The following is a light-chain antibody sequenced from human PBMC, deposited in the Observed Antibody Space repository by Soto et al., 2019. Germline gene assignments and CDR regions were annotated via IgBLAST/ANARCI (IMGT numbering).Light chain of an antibody. V-gene: IGKV1-9*01. J-gene: IGKJ1*01. CDR1: QSVNTY. CDR2: AAS. Sequence: DLHITQSPSSLSASVGDRTSIPCRASQSVNTYLPWYQQRAGQAPKLLIYAASNLHSGVPSRFSGSGSGTEFTLTISSLQPEDFATYYCQQLNSYPRTFGQGTKVDIK. CDR3: QQLNSYPRT.